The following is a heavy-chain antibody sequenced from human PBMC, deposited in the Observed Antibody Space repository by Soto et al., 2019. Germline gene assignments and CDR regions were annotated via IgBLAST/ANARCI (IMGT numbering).Heavy chain of an antibody. CDR1: GDSVSSNSAA. V-gene: IGHV6-1*01. D-gene: IGHD4-17*01. J-gene: IGHJ3*02. Sequence: SQTLSLTCAISGDSVSSNSAAWNWIRLSPSRDLEWLARTHYRSKWYNDYAVSVKSRITINPDTSKNQFSLQLNSVTPDDTAVYYCARVPYGYDAFDIWGQGTMVTVS. CDR3: ARVPYGYDAFDI. CDR2: THYRSKWYN.